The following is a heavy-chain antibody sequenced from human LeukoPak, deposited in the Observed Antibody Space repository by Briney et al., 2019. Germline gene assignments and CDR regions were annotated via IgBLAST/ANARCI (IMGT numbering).Heavy chain of an antibody. J-gene: IGHJ4*02. CDR2: INPSGGST. CDR3: ARDRLGPSFSVSHFDL. Sequence: ASVKVSCKASGYTFTTYYLHWVRQAPGQGLEWMGIINPSGGSTIYAQKFKGRVTMTRDTSTSTVYMELSSLRSEDTALYYCARDRLGPSFSVSHFDLWGQGTLVTVSS. D-gene: IGHD3-3*02. V-gene: IGHV1-46*01. CDR1: GYTFTTYY.